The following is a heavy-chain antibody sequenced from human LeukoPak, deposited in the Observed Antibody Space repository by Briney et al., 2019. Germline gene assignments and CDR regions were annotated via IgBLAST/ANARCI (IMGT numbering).Heavy chain of an antibody. V-gene: IGHV1-69*13. J-gene: IGHJ4*02. CDR1: GGTFSSYA. CDR2: IIPIFGTA. Sequence: SVKVSCKASGGTFSSYAISWVRQAPGQGREWMGGIIPIFGTANYAQKFQGRVTITADESTSTAYMELSSLRSEDTAVYYSARPATIFGVVNNLDYWGQGTLVTVSS. D-gene: IGHD3-3*01. CDR3: ARPATIFGVVNNLDY.